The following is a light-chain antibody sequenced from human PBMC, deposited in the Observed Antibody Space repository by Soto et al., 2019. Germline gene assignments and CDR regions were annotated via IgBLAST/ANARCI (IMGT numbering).Light chain of an antibody. CDR1: QSVASSY. CDR3: QQYGSSTFT. J-gene: IGKJ2*01. CDR2: GAS. V-gene: IGKV3-20*01. Sequence: EIVLTQSPGTLSLSPGEGATLSCRASQSVASSYLAWYQQKPGQAPRLIIYGASNRATGTPDRFSGGGSGTDFTLTIGSLAPEDFAVYYCQQYGSSTFTFGQGTKLEIK.